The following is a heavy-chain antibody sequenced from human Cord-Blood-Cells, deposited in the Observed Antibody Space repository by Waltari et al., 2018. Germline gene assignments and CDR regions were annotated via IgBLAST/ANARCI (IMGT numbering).Heavy chain of an antibody. V-gene: IGHV1-69*01. Sequence: VQLVQSGAEVKKPGSSVMVSCKASGGTFSSFAISWVRQAPGQGLEWLGGIIPIFGTANYAQKFQGRVTITADESTSTAYMELSSLRSEDTAVYYCARPRDYCSSTSCYSAFDIWGQGTMVTVSS. J-gene: IGHJ3*02. CDR3: ARPRDYCSSTSCYSAFDI. CDR1: GGTFSSFA. D-gene: IGHD2-2*01. CDR2: IIPIFGTA.